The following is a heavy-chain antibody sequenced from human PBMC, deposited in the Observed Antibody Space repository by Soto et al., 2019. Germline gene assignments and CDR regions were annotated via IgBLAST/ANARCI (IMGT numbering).Heavy chain of an antibody. CDR2: INPSGGST. D-gene: IGHD3-3*01. Sequence: ASVKVSCKASGYTFTSYYMHWVRQAPGQGLEWMGIINPSGGSTSYAQKFQGRVTMTRDTSTSTVYMELSSLRSEDTAVYYCARDRGTHYDFWSVPYYYYGMDVWGQGTTVTVSS. CDR1: GYTFTSYY. J-gene: IGHJ6*02. CDR3: ARDRGTHYDFWSVPYYYYGMDV. V-gene: IGHV1-46*01.